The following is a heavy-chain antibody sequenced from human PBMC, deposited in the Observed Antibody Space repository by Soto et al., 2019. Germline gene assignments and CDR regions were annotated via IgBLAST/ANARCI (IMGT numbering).Heavy chain of an antibody. CDR3: ARGGSRLEWLLGGVYYYYYGMDG. CDR1: GGSFSGYY. D-gene: IGHD3-3*01. CDR2: INHSGST. V-gene: IGHV4-34*01. J-gene: IGHJ6*02. Sequence: QVQLQQCGAGLLKPSETLSLTCAVYGGSFSGYYWIWIRQPPGKGLEWIGEINHSGSTNYTPSLKSLVTSALDTSKNQFALKPSSVTAANTALYSCARGGSRLEWLLGGVYYYYYGMDGWGQGTTVTVSS.